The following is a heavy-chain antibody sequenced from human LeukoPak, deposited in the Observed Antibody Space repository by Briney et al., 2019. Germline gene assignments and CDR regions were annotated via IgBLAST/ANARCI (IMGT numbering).Heavy chain of an antibody. Sequence: GGSLRLSCAASGFTFSSYAMHWVRQAPGKGLEWVALISYDGSNKYYADSVNGRFTISRDNAKKSLFLQMNSLRAEDTAVYYCARAPLHLAMYHYFDYWGQGTLVTVSS. D-gene: IGHD2-2*01. CDR3: ARAPLHLAMYHYFDY. CDR1: GFTFSSYA. J-gene: IGHJ4*02. CDR2: ISYDGSNK. V-gene: IGHV3-30*04.